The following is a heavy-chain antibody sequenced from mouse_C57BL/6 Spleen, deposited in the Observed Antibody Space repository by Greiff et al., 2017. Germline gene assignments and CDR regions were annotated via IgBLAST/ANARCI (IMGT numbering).Heavy chain of an antibody. CDR2: IRNKANGYTT. D-gene: IGHD2-2*01. V-gene: IGHV7-3*01. Sequence: EVMLVVSGGGLVQPGGSLSLSCAASGFTFTDYYMSWVRQPPGKALEWLGFIRNKANGYTTEYSASVKGRVTISRDNSQSILYLHMNALRAEDSATYYCARMRGYDRGYFDYGGQGTTLTVSS. J-gene: IGHJ2*01. CDR1: GFTFTDYY. CDR3: ARMRGYDRGYFDY.